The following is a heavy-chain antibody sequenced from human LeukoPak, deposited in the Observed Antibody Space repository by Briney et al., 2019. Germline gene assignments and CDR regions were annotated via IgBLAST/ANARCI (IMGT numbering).Heavy chain of an antibody. J-gene: IGHJ6*03. D-gene: IGHD2-8*02. CDR3: ARALLVTTSGYFYYYMGV. CDR2: IYSSGSS. CDR1: GGSISSSSYY. V-gene: IGHV4-61*05. Sequence: SETLSLTCTVSGGSISSSSYYWGWIRQPPGKGLEWIGRIYSSGSSNYNPSLKSRVTMSVDMSKNQFSLKLSSVTAADTAVYYCARALLVTTSGYFYYYMGVWGKGTTVSVSS.